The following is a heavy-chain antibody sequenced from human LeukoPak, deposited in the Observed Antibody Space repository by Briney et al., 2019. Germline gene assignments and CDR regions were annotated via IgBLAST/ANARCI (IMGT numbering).Heavy chain of an antibody. CDR1: GYSISTNYY. CDR2: VYHNGET. V-gene: IGHV4-38-2*02. J-gene: IGHJ4*02. CDR3: ARGYSSSWPLDY. D-gene: IGHD6-13*01. Sequence: PSETLSLTCTVSGYSISTNYYWAWIRQSPGTGLEWIGSVYHNGETYYNPSLKSRVTISVDTSKNQFSLKLSSVTAADTAVYYCARGYSSSWPLDYWGQGTLVTVSS.